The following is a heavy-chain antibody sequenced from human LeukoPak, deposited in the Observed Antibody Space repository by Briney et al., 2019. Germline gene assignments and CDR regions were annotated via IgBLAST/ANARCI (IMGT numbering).Heavy chain of an antibody. CDR2: IYYSGST. Sequence: SQTLSLTCSLSNGSISSGVFYWSWIRPHPGEGLEWSGYIYYSGSTYYTPSLESRVTISIDTSRNQFSLKLNSMTAADTAVYYCARVLVPAVTPVYYFDSWGQGTLVTVSS. D-gene: IGHD2-15*01. CDR1: NGSISSGVFY. CDR3: ARVLVPAVTPVYYFDS. V-gene: IGHV4-31*03. J-gene: IGHJ4*02.